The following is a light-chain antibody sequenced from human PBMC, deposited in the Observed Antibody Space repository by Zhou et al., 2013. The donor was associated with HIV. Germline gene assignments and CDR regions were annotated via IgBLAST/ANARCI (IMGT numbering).Light chain of an antibody. CDR2: KAS. V-gene: IGKV1-13*02. CDR1: QGIGSW. CDR3: QHFYSHPLA. J-gene: IGKJ4*01. Sequence: AIQMTQSPSSLSASAGDRVTITCRASQGIGSWLAWFQQKPGKAPKLLIYKASILESGVPSRFSGSGSGTDFTLTISSLQPDDLATYYCQHFYSHPLAFGGGTKVEV.